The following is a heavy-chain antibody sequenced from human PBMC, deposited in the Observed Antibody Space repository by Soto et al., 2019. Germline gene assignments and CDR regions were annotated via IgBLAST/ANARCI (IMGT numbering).Heavy chain of an antibody. CDR3: ARGIWGSRHVSYYLDS. CDR1: GYTFTNYA. D-gene: IGHD3-16*01. Sequence: QVQLEQSGAEVRQPGASVRVSCKASGYTFTNYAIHWVRQAPGQRLECMGWINAGNDDRRYSQNFQNRVTITRDASASTAYMELSSLRTEDTALYYCARGIWGSRHVSYYLDSWGQGTLVTVSS. V-gene: IGHV1-3*01. J-gene: IGHJ4*02. CDR2: INAGNDDR.